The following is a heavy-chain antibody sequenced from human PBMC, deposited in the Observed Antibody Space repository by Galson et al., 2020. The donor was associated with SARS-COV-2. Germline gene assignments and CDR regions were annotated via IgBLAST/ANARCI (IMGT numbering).Heavy chain of an antibody. CDR1: GGSISSSNYY. D-gene: IGHD3-9*01. CDR3: ARQILTGYYSFYYFDY. Sequence: SETLSLTCSVSGGSISSSNYYWGWVRQPPGKGLEWIGSTYYSGSGYYNPSLTSRLTISVDTSKNQFIMKLTSVTAADTAVYYCARQILTGYYSFYYFDYWGQEALITVSS. V-gene: IGHV4-39*01. CDR2: TYYSGSG. J-gene: IGHJ4*02.